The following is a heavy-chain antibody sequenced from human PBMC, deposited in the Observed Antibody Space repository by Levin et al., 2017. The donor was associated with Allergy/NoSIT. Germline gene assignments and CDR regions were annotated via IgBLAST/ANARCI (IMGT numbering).Heavy chain of an antibody. V-gene: IGHV3-11*03. J-gene: IGHJ6*02. Sequence: GESLKISCAASGFTFSDYYMSWIRQAPGKGLEWVSYISSSSSYTNYADSVKGRFTISRDNAKNSLYLQMNSLRAEDTAVYYCARFVSYYGMDVWGQGTTVTVSS. CDR2: ISSSSSYT. CDR3: ARFVSYYGMDV. CDR1: GFTFSDYY. D-gene: IGHD5/OR15-5a*01.